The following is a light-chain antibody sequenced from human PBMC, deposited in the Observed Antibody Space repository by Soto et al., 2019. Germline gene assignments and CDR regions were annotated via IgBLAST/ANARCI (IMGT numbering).Light chain of an antibody. Sequence: EIVVTLSPSTLSLSTGERATLSCRASQSVSSYLLWYQQKPGQTPRLLIYDASNRATGIPARFSGSGSETDFTLTISSLEPEDFAVYYCQHRMNWPLTFGQGTRLEI. CDR3: QHRMNWPLT. CDR2: DAS. J-gene: IGKJ5*01. CDR1: QSVSSY. V-gene: IGKV3-11*01.